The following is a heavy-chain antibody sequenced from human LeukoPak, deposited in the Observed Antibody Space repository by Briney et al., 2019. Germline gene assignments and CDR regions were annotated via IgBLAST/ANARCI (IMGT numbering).Heavy chain of an antibody. Sequence: SETLSLTCTVSGDSITNSYWAWIRQSPGKGLEWIGHTYHSGSSAYHPSLKSRVSILVDTSTNQLFLTLTSVPAADRAVYYCARRVVGAHNWLVPWGEGALVSVSS. J-gene: IGHJ5*02. V-gene: IGHV4-59*01. CDR2: TYHSGSS. D-gene: IGHD2-15*01. CDR1: GDSITNSY. CDR3: ARRVVGAHNWLVP.